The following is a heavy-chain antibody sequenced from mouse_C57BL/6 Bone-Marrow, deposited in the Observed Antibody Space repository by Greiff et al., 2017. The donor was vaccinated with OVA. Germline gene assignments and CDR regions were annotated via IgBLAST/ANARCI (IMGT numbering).Heavy chain of an antibody. CDR3: ARFTYSNSYYFDY. V-gene: IGHV1-64*01. D-gene: IGHD2-5*01. Sequence: QVQLQQPGAELVKPGASVKLSCKASGYTFTSYWMHWVKQRPGQGLEWIGMIHPNSGSTNYNEKFKSKATLTVDKSSSTAYMQLSSLTSEDSAVYYCARFTYSNSYYFDYWGQGTTLTVSS. J-gene: IGHJ2*01. CDR1: GYTFTSYW. CDR2: IHPNSGST.